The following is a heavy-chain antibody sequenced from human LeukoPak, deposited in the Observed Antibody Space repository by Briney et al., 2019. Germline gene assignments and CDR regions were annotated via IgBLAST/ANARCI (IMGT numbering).Heavy chain of an antibody. CDR2: MNPNSGNT. D-gene: IGHD6-13*01. V-gene: IGHV1-8*01. CDR3: ASGAPSIAAATDAFDI. J-gene: IGHJ3*02. CDR1: GYTFTSYD. Sequence: ASVKVSCKASGYTFTSYDINWVRQATGQGLEWMGWMNPNSGNTGYAQKFQGRVTMTRNTAISTAYMELSSLRSEDTAVYYCASGAPSIAAATDAFDIWGQGTMVTGSS.